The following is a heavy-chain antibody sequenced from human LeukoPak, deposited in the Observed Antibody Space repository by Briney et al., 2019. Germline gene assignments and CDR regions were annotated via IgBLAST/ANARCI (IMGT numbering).Heavy chain of an antibody. V-gene: IGHV1-2*02. CDR1: GYTFTGYY. Sequence: ASVKVSCKASGYTFTGYYMHWVRQAPGQGLEWMGWINPNSGGTNYAQKFQGRVTMTRDTSISTAYMELSRLRPDDTAVYYCARGDYGSGSPDYYYMDVWGKGTTVTISS. CDR2: INPNSGGT. J-gene: IGHJ6*03. D-gene: IGHD3-10*01. CDR3: ARGDYGSGSPDYYYMDV.